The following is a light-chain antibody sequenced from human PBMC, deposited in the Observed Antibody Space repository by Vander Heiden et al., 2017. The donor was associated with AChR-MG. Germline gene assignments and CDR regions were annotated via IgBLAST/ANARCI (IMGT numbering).Light chain of an antibody. CDR2: FDS. CDR3: QVWDSSSDQWV. V-gene: IGLV3-21*04. Sequence: SYVLTQPPSVAAAPGTTAPIPCRGNPLGTKSVHWYQQKPGQAPVLVIHFDSDRPSGIPERFSGSNSGSTATLAISRVAAGDEADCYCQVWDSSSDQWVFGGGTKLTVL. J-gene: IGLJ3*02. CDR1: PLGTKS.